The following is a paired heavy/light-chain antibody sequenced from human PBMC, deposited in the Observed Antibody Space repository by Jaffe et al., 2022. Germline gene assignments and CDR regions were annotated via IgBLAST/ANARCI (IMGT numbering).Heavy chain of an antibody. D-gene: IGHD3-16*02. Sequence: EVQLVESGGGLVQPGRSLRLSCTASGFTFGDYAMSWFRQAPGKGLEWVGFIRSKAYGGTTEYAASVKGRFTISRDDSKSIAYLQMNSLKTEDTAVYYCTRAPSMITFGGVIAYHRPFDYWGQGTLVTVSS. J-gene: IGHJ4*02. CDR2: IRSKAYGGTT. CDR3: TRAPSMITFGGVIAYHRPFDY. CDR1: GFTFGDYA. V-gene: IGHV3-49*03.
Light chain of an antibody. CDR1: QGISNS. CDR2: AAS. Sequence: DIQMTQSPSSLSASVGDRVTITCRASQGISNSLAWYQQKPGKAPKLLLYAASRLESGVPSRFSGSGSGTDYTLTISSLQPEDFATYYCQQYYSTLITFGQGTRLEIK. J-gene: IGKJ5*01. V-gene: IGKV1-NL1*01. CDR3: QQYYSTLIT.